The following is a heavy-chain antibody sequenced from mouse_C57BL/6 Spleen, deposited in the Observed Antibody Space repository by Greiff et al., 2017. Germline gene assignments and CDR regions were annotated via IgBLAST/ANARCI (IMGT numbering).Heavy chain of an antibody. CDR1: GYAFSSSW. Sequence: VQLQQSGPELVKPGASVKISCKASGYAFSSSWLNWVKQRPGKGLEWIGRIYPGDGDTNYNGKCKGKATLTADKSSSTAYMQLSSLTSEDSAVYCCARYYYGSSYRYWYFDVWGTGTTVTVSS. J-gene: IGHJ1*03. CDR3: ARYYYGSSYRYWYFDV. CDR2: IYPGDGDT. D-gene: IGHD1-1*01. V-gene: IGHV1-82*01.